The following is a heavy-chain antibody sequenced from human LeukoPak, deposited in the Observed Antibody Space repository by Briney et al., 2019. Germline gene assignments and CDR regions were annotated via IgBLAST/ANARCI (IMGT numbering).Heavy chain of an antibody. J-gene: IGHJ2*01. CDR2: IYYSGST. CDR3: AREVLGYCSGGSCHPWYFDL. CDR1: CGSISSYF. D-gene: IGHD2-15*01. Sequence: SEMLSLSCTVSCGSISSYFWSWIRQPPGEGLEWIGYIYYSGSTNYNASLKSRVTISIDKSKNPFSLKLSSVTAADTAVYYCAREVLGYCSGGSCHPWYFDLWGRGTLVTVSS. V-gene: IGHV4-59*01.